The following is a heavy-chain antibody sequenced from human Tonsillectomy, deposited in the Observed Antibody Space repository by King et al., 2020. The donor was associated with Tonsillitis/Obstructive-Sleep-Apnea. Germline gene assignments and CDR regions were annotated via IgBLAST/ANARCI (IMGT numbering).Heavy chain of an antibody. J-gene: IGHJ6*02. V-gene: IGHV1-2*02. Sequence: QLVQSGAEVKKPGASVKVSCKASGYSFTNYHMHWVRQAPGQGLEWMGWINPKSGGTNYAQKFQGGVTMTRDTSISTAYMELSRLRSDDTAVYYCARDHSYYDFWGGSPYGMDVWGQGTTVIVSS. CDR2: INPKSGGT. D-gene: IGHD3-3*01. CDR3: ARDHSYYDFWGGSPYGMDV. CDR1: GYSFTNYH.